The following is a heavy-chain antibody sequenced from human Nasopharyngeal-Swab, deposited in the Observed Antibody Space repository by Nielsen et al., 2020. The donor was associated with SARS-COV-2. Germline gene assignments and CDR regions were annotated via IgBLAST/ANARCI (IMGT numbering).Heavy chain of an antibody. CDR3: ARSYDSSGYYEY. V-gene: IGHV3-72*01. CDR2: TRNKANSYTT. CDR1: GFTFSDHY. J-gene: IGHJ4*02. D-gene: IGHD3-22*01. Sequence: GGSLRLSCAASGFTFSDHYMDWVRQAPGKGLEWAGRTRNKANSYTTEYAASVKGRFTISRDDSKNSLYLQMNSLKTEDTAVYYCARSYDSSGYYEYWGQGTLVTVSS.